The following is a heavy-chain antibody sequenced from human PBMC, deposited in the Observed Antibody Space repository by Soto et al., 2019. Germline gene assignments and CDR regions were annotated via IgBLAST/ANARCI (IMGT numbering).Heavy chain of an antibody. CDR1: GGSFSGYY. CDR3: ARGGSIVVVPAATRIYMDV. V-gene: IGHV4-34*01. Sequence: SETLSLTCAVYGGSFSGYYWSWIRQPPGKGLEWIGEINHSGSTNYNPSLKSRVTISVDTSKNQFSLKLSSVTAADTAVYYCARGGSIVVVPAATRIYMDVWGKGTTVTVCS. J-gene: IGHJ6*03. CDR2: INHSGST. D-gene: IGHD2-2*01.